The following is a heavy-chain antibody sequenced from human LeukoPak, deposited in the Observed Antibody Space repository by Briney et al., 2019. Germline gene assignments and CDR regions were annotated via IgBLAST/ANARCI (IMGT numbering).Heavy chain of an antibody. J-gene: IGHJ5*02. CDR2: IYYSGST. Sequence: PSETLSLTCTVSGGSISSSSYYWGWIRQPPGKGLEWIGSIYYSGSTYYNPSLKSRVTISVDTSKNQFSLKLSSVTAADTAVYYCARDILHLYYYGSGSYYRGRNWFDPWGQGTLVTVSS. CDR1: GGSISSSSYY. V-gene: IGHV4-39*07. CDR3: ARDILHLYYYGSGSYYRGRNWFDP. D-gene: IGHD3-10*01.